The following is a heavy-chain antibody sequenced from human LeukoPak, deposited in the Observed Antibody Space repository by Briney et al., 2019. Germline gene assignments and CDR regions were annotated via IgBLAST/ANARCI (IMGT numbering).Heavy chain of an antibody. V-gene: IGHV3-20*04. CDR2: INWNGGST. D-gene: IGHD5-24*01. CDR3: AKSGYNRFDY. J-gene: IGHJ4*02. CDR1: GFTFDDSV. Sequence: PGGSLRLSCAASGFTFDDSVMSWVRQAPGKGLEWVSGINWNGGSTGYADSVKGRFTISRDNAKNSLYLQMNSLRAEDTAVYYCAKSGYNRFDYWGQGTLVTVSS.